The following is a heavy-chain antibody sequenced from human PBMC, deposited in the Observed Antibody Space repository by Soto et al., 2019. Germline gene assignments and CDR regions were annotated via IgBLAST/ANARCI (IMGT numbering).Heavy chain of an antibody. V-gene: IGHV1-58*01. CDR3: AADLSAGEQPQPYGMDV. CDR1: GYTFTSSA. D-gene: IGHD6-13*01. J-gene: IGHJ6*02. CDR2: IVVGSGNT. Sequence: GASVKVSCKASGYTFTSSAVQWVRQARGQRLEWIGWIVVGSGNTNYAKKFQERVTITRDMSTSTAYMEQSSLRSEDTAVYHCAADLSAGEQPQPYGMDVWGQGTTVTVSS.